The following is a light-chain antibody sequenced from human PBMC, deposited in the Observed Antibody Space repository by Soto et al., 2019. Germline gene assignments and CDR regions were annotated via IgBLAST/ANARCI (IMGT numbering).Light chain of an antibody. CDR3: AAWDVSLNGVV. Sequence: QSALTQPRSVSGSPGQSVTISCTGTSSDVGGYNYVSWYQQHPGKAPKLMIYDVSKRPSGVPDRFSGSKSGNTASLTISGLQAEDEADYYCAAWDVSLNGVVFGGGTKLTVL. CDR1: SSDVGGYNY. J-gene: IGLJ2*01. CDR2: DVS. V-gene: IGLV2-11*01.